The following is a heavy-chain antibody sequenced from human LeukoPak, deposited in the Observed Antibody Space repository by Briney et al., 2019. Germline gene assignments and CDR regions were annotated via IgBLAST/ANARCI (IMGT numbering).Heavy chain of an antibody. CDR3: ARDTNYYDSSGYQKFDY. V-gene: IGHV3-21*01. J-gene: IGHJ4*02. CDR2: ISSSSSYI. D-gene: IGHD3-22*01. CDR1: GFTVSSNY. Sequence: GGSLRLSCAASGFTVSSNYMSWVRQAPGKGLEWVSSISSSSSYIYYADSVKGRFTISRDNAKNSLYLQMNSLRAEDTAVYYCARDTNYYDSSGYQKFDYWGQGTLVTVSS.